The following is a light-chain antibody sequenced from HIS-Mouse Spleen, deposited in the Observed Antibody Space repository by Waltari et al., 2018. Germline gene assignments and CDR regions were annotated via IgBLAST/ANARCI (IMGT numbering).Light chain of an antibody. CDR2: EDS. V-gene: IGLV3-10*01. CDR3: YSTDSSGNHRV. J-gene: IGLJ2*01. CDR1: ELPKKY. Sequence: SYELTQPPSVSVSPGQTARITCSGAELPKKYPYWYQQKSGQAPVLVIYEDSKRPSGIPERFSGSSSGTMATLTISGAQVEDEADYYCYSTDSSGNHRVFGGGTKLTVL.